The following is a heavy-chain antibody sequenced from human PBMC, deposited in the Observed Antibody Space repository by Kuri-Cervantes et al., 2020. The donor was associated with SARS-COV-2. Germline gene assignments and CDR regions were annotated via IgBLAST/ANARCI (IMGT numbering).Heavy chain of an antibody. J-gene: IGHJ4*02. V-gene: IGHV1-24*01. CDR3: ARDRGKAAYYYDSSGYFY. Sequence: ASVKVSCKVSGYTLTELSMHWVRQAPGKGLEWMGGFDPEDGETIYAQKFQGRVTMTEDTSTDTAYMELSSLRSDDTAVYYCARDRGKAAYYYDSSGYFYWGQGTLVTVSS. CDR2: FDPEDGET. CDR1: GYTLTELS. D-gene: IGHD3-22*01.